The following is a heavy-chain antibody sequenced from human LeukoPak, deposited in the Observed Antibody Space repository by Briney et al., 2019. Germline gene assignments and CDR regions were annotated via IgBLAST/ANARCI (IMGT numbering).Heavy chain of an antibody. Sequence: GGSLRLSCAASGFTFSSYSMNWVRQAPGKGLEWVSSISSSSSYIYYADSVKGRFTISRDNAKNSLYLQMNSLRAEDTAVYYCASGSYSLWAFDIWGQGTMVTVSS. D-gene: IGHD1-26*01. J-gene: IGHJ3*02. CDR3: ASGSYSLWAFDI. V-gene: IGHV3-21*01. CDR1: GFTFSSYS. CDR2: ISSSSSYI.